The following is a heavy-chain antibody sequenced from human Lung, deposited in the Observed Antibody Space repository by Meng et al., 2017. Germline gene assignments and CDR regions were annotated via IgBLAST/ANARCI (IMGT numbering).Heavy chain of an antibody. Sequence: EVQLVESGGGLVEPGGSLILSCATSGFTFSNAWMSWVRQTPGKGLEWLGRIKSKTDGETTDYAAPVKGRFSISRDDAKNTLYLQMNSLKTEDTAVYYCQWLSTHPPDCWGQGTLVTGSS. D-gene: IGHD3-22*01. V-gene: IGHV3-15*01. CDR1: GFTFSNAW. CDR2: IKSKTDGETT. J-gene: IGHJ4*02. CDR3: QWLSTHPPDC.